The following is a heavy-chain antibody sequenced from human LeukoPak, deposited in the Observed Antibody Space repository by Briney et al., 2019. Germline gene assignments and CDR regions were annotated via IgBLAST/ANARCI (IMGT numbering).Heavy chain of an antibody. J-gene: IGHJ2*01. V-gene: IGHV1-69*04. CDR2: IIPILGIA. CDR3: ARDTAYCGGDCYAVSGHIYWYFDL. D-gene: IGHD2-21*02. Sequence: SVKVSCKASGGTFSSYAISWVRQAPGQGLEWMGRIIPILGIANYAQKFQGRVTTTADKSTSTAYMELSSLRSEDTAVYYCARDTAYCGGDCYAVSGHIYWYFDLWGRGTLVTVSS. CDR1: GGTFSSYA.